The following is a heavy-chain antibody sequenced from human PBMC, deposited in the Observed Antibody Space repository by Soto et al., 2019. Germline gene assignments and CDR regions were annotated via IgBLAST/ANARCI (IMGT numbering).Heavy chain of an antibody. J-gene: IGHJ4*02. Sequence: QVQLVQSGAEVKKPGASVKVSCKASGYTFTSYGISWVRQAPGQGLEWMGWISAYNGNTNYAQKLQGRVTMTTDTSTSTAYMELRSLSSDDTAVYYCARDRHEIWFGEPYYFDYWGQGTLVTVSS. CDR1: GYTFTSYG. CDR2: ISAYNGNT. V-gene: IGHV1-18*01. D-gene: IGHD3-10*01. CDR3: ARDRHEIWFGEPYYFDY.